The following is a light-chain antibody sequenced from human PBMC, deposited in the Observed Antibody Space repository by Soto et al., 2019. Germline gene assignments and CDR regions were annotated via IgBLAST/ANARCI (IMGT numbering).Light chain of an antibody. CDR2: ATS. CDR3: HKYNHAPT. CDR1: QAISSY. J-gene: IGKJ4*01. V-gene: IGKV1-27*01. Sequence: DIQLTQSPSSLSASVGDRVTITCRASQAISSYLAWYQQKPGKVPELLIYATSTLQSVAPYRFSGSGSGTDFTLTISSLQPEDVATYYCHKYNHAPTFGGGTKVEIK.